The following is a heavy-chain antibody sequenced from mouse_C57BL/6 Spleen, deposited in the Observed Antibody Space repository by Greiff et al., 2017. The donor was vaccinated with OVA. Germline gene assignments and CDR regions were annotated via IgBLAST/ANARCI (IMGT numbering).Heavy chain of an antibody. CDR1: GYSITSGYD. CDR2: ISYSGST. J-gene: IGHJ3*01. D-gene: IGHD4-1*01. V-gene: IGHV3-1*01. CDR3: ARGGAGTGFAY. Sequence: EVKLQESGPGLVKPSQSLSLSCTVTGYSITSGYDWHWIRHFPGNKLEWMGYISYSGSTNYNQSLNSRISITHDTSKNHFFLQLNSVTTEDTATYYCARGGAGTGFAYWGQGTLVTVSA.